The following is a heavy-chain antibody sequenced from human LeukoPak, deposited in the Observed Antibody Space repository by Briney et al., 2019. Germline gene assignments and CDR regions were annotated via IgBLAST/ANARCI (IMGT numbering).Heavy chain of an antibody. V-gene: IGHV3-23*01. CDR2: IYENGGTT. D-gene: IGHD7-27*01. Sequence: PGGSLRLSCVGSGFTFRSHAMSWVRQAPEKGLEFVSGIYENGGTTYYADSVKGRFSISRDNSKNTLFLQMNSLSAEDTAVYYCAKDGGLWVSAHWGDSWGRGTLVTVSS. J-gene: IGHJ4*02. CDR3: AKDGGLWVSAHWGDS. CDR1: GFTFRSHA.